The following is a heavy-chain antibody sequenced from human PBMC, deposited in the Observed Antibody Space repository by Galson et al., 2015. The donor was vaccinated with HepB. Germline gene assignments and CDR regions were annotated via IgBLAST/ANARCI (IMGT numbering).Heavy chain of an antibody. CDR2: IKEDGSEK. D-gene: IGHD3-22*01. CDR1: EFILSMYW. Sequence: SLRLSCAASEFILSMYWMNWVRQAPGKGLEWVANIKEDGSEKNYVDSVKGRLTISRDNAKNSLYLQMNSLRAEDTAIYYCATVLFGSGAYWTFEIWGQGTLVTVSS. J-gene: IGHJ3*02. V-gene: IGHV3-7*05. CDR3: ATVLFGSGAYWTFEI.